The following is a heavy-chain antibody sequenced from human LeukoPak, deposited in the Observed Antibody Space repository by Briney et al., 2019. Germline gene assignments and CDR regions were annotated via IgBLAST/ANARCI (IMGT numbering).Heavy chain of an antibody. CDR3: ARAGNWNDLDY. J-gene: IGHJ4*02. Sequence: SETLSLTCTVSGTAISSHYWSWLRQTPGKGLEWIGYIGYVHNSGSTNYSPSLKSRVTISLDTYKNQFSLKLNSVTAADTAVYYCARAGNWNDLDYWGQGTLVTVSS. CDR1: GTAISSHY. D-gene: IGHD1-1*01. V-gene: IGHV4-59*11. CDR2: IGYVHNSGST.